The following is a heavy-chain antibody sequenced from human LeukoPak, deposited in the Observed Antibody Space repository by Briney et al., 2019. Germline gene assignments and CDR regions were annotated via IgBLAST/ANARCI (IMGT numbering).Heavy chain of an antibody. Sequence: TLSLTCTVSGGSISSGDYYWSWIRQPPGQGLEWIGYIYYSGSTYYNPSLKSRVTISVDTSKNQFSLKLSSVTAADTAVYYCARGGGYDKDDYWGQGTLVTVSS. CDR1: GGSISSGDYY. J-gene: IGHJ4*02. V-gene: IGHV4-30-4*01. D-gene: IGHD5-12*01. CDR3: ARGGGYDKDDY. CDR2: IYYSGST.